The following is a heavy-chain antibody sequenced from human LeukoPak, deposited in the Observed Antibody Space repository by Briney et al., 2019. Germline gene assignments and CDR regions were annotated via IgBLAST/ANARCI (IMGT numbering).Heavy chain of an antibody. CDR2: IIPIFGTA. V-gene: IGHV1-69*05. CDR1: GGTFSSYA. Sequence: ASVKVSCKASGGTFSSYAISWVRQAPGQGLEWMGGIIPIFGTANYAQKFQGRVTITTDESTSTAYMELSSLRSEDTAVYYCARDRGIAAAGTGTNWFDPWGQGTLVTVSS. J-gene: IGHJ5*02. CDR3: ARDRGIAAAGTGTNWFDP. D-gene: IGHD6-13*01.